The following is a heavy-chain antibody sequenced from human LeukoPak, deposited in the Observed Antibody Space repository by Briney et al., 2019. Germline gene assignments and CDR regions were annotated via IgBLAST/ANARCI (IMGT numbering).Heavy chain of an antibody. CDR2: IIPILGIA. Sequence: SVKVSCKASGGTFSSYAISWVRQAPGQGLEWMGRIIPILGIANYAQKFQGRVTITADKSTSTAYMELSSLRAEDTAVYYCTRGSSDRLDYWGQGTLVTVSS. J-gene: IGHJ4*02. D-gene: IGHD6-19*01. V-gene: IGHV1-69*04. CDR3: TRGSSDRLDY. CDR1: GGTFSSYA.